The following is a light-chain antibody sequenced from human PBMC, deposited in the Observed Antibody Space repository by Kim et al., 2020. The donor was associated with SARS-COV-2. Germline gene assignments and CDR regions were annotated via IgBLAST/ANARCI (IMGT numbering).Light chain of an antibody. V-gene: IGLV3-1*01. Sequence: STGQKANITCSGDRLGDNYADRYKQKPDQSPVLVINQNSQRPAAIPELFSGSNTRNTATLTISGTQAMDEADYYCQGRDSSTGVVFGGGTQLTVL. CDR3: QGRDSSTGVV. J-gene: IGLJ2*01. CDR1: RLGDNY. CDR2: QNS.